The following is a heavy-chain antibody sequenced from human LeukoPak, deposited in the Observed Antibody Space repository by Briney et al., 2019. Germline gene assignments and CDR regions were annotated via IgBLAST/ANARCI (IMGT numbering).Heavy chain of an antibody. J-gene: IGHJ4*02. CDR1: GFTFSSYG. CDR3: ARGVVVACFDY. V-gene: IGHV3-33*01. CDR2: VLSDGSDQ. Sequence: PGGSLRLSCAASGFTFSSYGMHWVRQAPGKGLEWLAVVLSDGSDQYYGDSVQGRFTVSRDNAKNSLYLQMNSLRAEDTAVYYCARGVVVACFDYWGQGTLVTVSS. D-gene: IGHD2-15*01.